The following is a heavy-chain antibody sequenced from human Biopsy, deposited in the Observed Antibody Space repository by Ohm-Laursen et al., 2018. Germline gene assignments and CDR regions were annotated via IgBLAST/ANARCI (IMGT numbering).Heavy chain of an antibody. D-gene: IGHD1-26*01. CDR3: ARVGVGAPSIDYFDS. CDR1: RGSLINFY. CDR2: IYYIGST. V-gene: IGHV4-59*01. J-gene: IGHJ4*02. Sequence: SQALSLTCAVSRGSLINFYLNWVRHPPREGMGWVGDIYYIGSTNYKPSLKSRVTISVDRSKNHFSLELSSVTAADPAVYYCARVGVGAPSIDYFDSWGQGALVTVSS.